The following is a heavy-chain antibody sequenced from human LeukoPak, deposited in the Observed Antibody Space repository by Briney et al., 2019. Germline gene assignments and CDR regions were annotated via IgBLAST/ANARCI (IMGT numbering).Heavy chain of an antibody. J-gene: IGHJ4*02. CDR3: ASGSGWFSFDS. Sequence: GGSLRLSCAASGFSLRDYYMSWIRQAPGKGLEWLSYISSSSGTIYYADSVKGRFTISRDNAQNSLFLQMNSLRAEDTAVYFCASGSGWFSFDSWGQGTLVTVSS. D-gene: IGHD6-19*01. V-gene: IGHV3-11*04. CDR2: ISSSSGTI. CDR1: GFSLRDYY.